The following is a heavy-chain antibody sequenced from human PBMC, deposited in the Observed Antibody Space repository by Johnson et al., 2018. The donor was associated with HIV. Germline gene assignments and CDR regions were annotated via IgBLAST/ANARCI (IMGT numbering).Heavy chain of an antibody. V-gene: IGHV3-9*01. CDR1: GFTFSSYA. CDR2: FNWNSDSL. D-gene: IGHD4-17*01. J-gene: IGHJ1*01. Sequence: VQLVESGGGVVQPGRSLRLSCAASGFTFSSYAMQCVRQVPGKGLEWVVGFNWNSDSLVSADSVKGRFTIFRDNAKNSLYIQMSGLREEDTALYYCARHAGGDFTYGLFQHWGRGTLVTVSS. CDR3: ARHAGGDFTYGLFQH.